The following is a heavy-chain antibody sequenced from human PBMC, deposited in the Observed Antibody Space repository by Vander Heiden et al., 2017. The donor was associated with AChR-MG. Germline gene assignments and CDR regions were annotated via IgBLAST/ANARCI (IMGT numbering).Heavy chain of an antibody. CDR2: ISAYNGNT. D-gene: IGHD2-21*01. V-gene: IGHV1-18*01. Sequence: QSQRVQPGAGVKKPGAPVKVSCKASGSAFTSYGISWVRQAPGQGLEWMGWISAYNGNTNYAQKLQGRVTMTTDTSTSTAYMELRSLRSDDTAVYYCARLWAIGTTYHLDYWGQGTLVTVSS. CDR1: GSAFTSYG. CDR3: ARLWAIGTTYHLDY. J-gene: IGHJ4*02.